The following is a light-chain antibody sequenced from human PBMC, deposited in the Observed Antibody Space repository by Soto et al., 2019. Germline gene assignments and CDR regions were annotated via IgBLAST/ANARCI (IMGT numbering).Light chain of an antibody. CDR1: ASNIGASYD. CDR2: GNF. J-gene: IGLJ2*01. CDR3: QSYDYNLSGVL. V-gene: IGLV1-40*01. Sequence: QSVLTKPPSVSGAPGQRVTIACAGSASNIGASYDVHWYQQVPGTAPKLLIYGNFNRPSGVPDRFSGSKSGTSASLAITGLQAEDEADYYCQSYDYNLSGVLFGGGTKVTVL.